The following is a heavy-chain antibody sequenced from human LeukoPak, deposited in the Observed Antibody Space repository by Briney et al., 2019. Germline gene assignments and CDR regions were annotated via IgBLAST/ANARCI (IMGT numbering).Heavy chain of an antibody. CDR3: ARTRRPMEINDAFDI. CDR1: GFTFSSYS. V-gene: IGHV3-21*01. Sequence: GGSLRLSCAASGFTFSSYSMNWVRQAPGKGLEWVSSISSSSSYIYYADSVKGRFTISRDNAKNSLYLQMNSLRAEDTAVYYCARTRRPMEINDAFDIWGQGTMVTVSS. J-gene: IGHJ3*02. CDR2: ISSSSSYI. D-gene: IGHD3-10*01.